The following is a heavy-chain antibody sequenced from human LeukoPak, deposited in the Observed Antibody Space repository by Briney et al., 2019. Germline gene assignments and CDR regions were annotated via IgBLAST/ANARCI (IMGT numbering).Heavy chain of an antibody. CDR3: ARTGSPHGAYDY. CDR1: GFTFSSYA. V-gene: IGHV3-64*01. Sequence: GRSLRLSCAASGFTFSSYAMHWVRQAPGRGLEYVSAISSDGGSTFYANSVKGRFTISGDNSKNTLYLQMGSLRAEDVAVYYCARTGSPHGAYDYWGQGTLVTVSS. J-gene: IGHJ4*02. CDR2: ISSDGGST. D-gene: IGHD1-26*01.